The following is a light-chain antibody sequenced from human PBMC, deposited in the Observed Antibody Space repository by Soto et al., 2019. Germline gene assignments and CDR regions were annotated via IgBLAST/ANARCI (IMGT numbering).Light chain of an antibody. V-gene: IGKV3-15*01. Sequence: VMTQAPATLSVSPGERATLSRRASQTINNNVAWYQLKDGQVPRLVIYGASTRATDIPARFSGSGSGTDCTLTISSLQSEDVALYYCQQHDILPITLGQGTRLEIK. CDR3: QQHDILPIT. CDR2: GAS. CDR1: QTINNN. J-gene: IGKJ5*01.